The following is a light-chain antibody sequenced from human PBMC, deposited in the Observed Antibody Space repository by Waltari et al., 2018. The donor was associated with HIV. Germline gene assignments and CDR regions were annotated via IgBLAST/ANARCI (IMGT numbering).Light chain of an antibody. CDR3: AAWNDSLSGYV. CDR1: SSNSGRNY. V-gene: IGLV1-47*01. J-gene: IGLJ1*01. Sequence: QSVLTQPPSASGTPGQRVTISCSGRSSNSGRNYVSWYQQLPGTAPKLLIYRNNQRPSGVPDRFSGSKSGTSASLAISGLRSEDEADYYCAAWNDSLSGYVFGTGTKVTV. CDR2: RNN.